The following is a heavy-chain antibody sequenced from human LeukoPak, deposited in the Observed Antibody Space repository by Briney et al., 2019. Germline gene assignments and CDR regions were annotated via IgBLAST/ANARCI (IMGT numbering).Heavy chain of an antibody. V-gene: IGHV1-18*01. CDR3: ARPRNYYDNGGYYNWLDS. Sequence: ASVKVSCKASGYTFTSSGISWVRQAPGQGLEWMGWISVNNGNTKYAQKLQGRVTMTTDTSTSTAYMELRSLRSDDTAVYYCARPRNYYDNGGYYNWLDSWGQGTLVTASS. J-gene: IGHJ5*01. CDR1: GYTFTSSG. CDR2: ISVNNGNT. D-gene: IGHD3-22*01.